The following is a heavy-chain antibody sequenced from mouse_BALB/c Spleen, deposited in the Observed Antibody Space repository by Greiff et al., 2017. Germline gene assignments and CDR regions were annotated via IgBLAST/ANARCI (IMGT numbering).Heavy chain of an antibody. J-gene: IGHJ2*01. CDR3: ARSTADY. CDR2: INPGSGGT. Sequence: VQLRESGAELVRPGTSVKVSCKASGYAFTNYLIEWVKQRPGQGLEWIGVINPGSGGTNYNEKFKGKATLTADKSSSTAYMQLSSLTSDDSAVYFCARSTADYWGQGTTLTVSS. V-gene: IGHV1-54*01. CDR1: GYAFTNYL. D-gene: IGHD1-2*01.